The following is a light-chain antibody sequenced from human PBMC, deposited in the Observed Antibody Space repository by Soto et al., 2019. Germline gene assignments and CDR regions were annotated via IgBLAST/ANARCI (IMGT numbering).Light chain of an antibody. J-gene: IGLJ1*01. CDR3: SSYTSSSTPYV. CDR1: SSDVGGYKY. V-gene: IGLV2-14*01. Sequence: QSALTQPASVSGSPGQSITISCTGTSSDVGGYKYVSWYQQHPGKAPKLMIYEVSNRPSGVSNRFSVSKSGNTASLTISGLQAEDEADYYCSSYTSSSTPYVFGTGTKVTVL. CDR2: EVS.